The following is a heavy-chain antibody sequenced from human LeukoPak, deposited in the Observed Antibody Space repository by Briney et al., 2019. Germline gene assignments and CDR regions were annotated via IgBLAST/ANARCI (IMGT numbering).Heavy chain of an antibody. CDR2: INHSGST. J-gene: IGHJ5*02. D-gene: IGHD1-26*01. CDR3: ARGLRSSGALSRYNWFDP. Sequence: SQTLSLTCTDSGASLSSGSYYRSWIRQPPGKGLEWIGEINHSGSTNYNPSLKSRVTISVDTSKNQFSLKLSSVTAADTAVYYCARGLRSSGALSRYNWFDPWGQGTLVTLSS. CDR1: GASLSSGSYY. V-gene: IGHV4-39*07.